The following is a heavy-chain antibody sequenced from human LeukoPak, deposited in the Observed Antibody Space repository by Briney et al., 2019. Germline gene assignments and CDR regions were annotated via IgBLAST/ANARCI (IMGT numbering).Heavy chain of an antibody. V-gene: IGHV3-48*04. D-gene: IGHD3-10*01. J-gene: IGHJ4*02. Sequence: GGSLRLSCVASGFTFSSYSMNWVRQAPGKGLEWVSYISSSGSTIYYADSVKGRFTISRDNAKNSLYLQMNSLRAEDTAVYYCAKESSGSYLSTYFDYWGQGTLVTVSS. CDR1: GFTFSSYS. CDR2: ISSSGSTI. CDR3: AKESSGSYLSTYFDY.